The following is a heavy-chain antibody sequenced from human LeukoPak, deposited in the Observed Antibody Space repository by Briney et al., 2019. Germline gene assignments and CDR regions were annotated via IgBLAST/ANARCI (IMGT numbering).Heavy chain of an antibody. D-gene: IGHD6-13*01. CDR3: ARDPVSWYYFDY. Sequence: GGSLRLSCAASGFTFSSYAMSWVRQAPGKGLEWVSAISGSGGSTYYADSVKGRFTISRDNSKNTLYLQMNSLRAEDTAVYYCARDPVSWYYFDYWGQGTLVTVSS. V-gene: IGHV3-23*01. J-gene: IGHJ4*02. CDR1: GFTFSSYA. CDR2: ISGSGGST.